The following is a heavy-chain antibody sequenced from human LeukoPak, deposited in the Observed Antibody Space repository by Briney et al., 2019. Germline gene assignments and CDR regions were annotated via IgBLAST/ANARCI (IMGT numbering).Heavy chain of an antibody. CDR3: AKGGAYYYDSSAPAGDY. Sequence: GGSLRLSRAASGFPFSSYWMTWVRQAPGKGLEWVANIKQDGSEQYYVDSVRGRFTISRDNSKNTLYLQLNSLRAEDTAVYYCAKGGAYYYDSSAPAGDYWGQGALVTVSS. V-gene: IGHV3-7*01. CDR2: IKQDGSEQ. J-gene: IGHJ4*02. D-gene: IGHD3-22*01. CDR1: GFPFSSYW.